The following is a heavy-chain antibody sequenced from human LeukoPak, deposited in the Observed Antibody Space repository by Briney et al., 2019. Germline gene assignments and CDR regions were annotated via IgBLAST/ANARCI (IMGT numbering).Heavy chain of an antibody. V-gene: IGHV4-4*07. Sequence: SQTLSLTCAVSGGSISTYFWSWIRQPAGKGLEWIGRLYTSGSTNYNPSLKSRLTMSADTSKNQFSLNLRSVTAADTAIYYCARDRVDSSGYYYYYGIDVWGQGTAVTVSS. D-gene: IGHD3-22*01. J-gene: IGHJ6*02. CDR2: LYTSGST. CDR3: ARDRVDSSGYYYYYGIDV. CDR1: GGSISTYF.